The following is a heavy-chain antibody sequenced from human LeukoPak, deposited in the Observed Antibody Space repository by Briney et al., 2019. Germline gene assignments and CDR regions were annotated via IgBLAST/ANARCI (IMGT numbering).Heavy chain of an antibody. CDR1: GGSISSYC. J-gene: IGHJ3*02. Sequence: PSETLCLTCTASGGSISSYCWSWIRQPPGKGLEWVGTIYYSGSTNYNLSLESRVTISVDTSKNHFSLKLSSVTAADTALYYCARDSNRDAFDIWGQGTMVTVSS. D-gene: IGHD1-14*01. CDR3: ARDSNRDAFDI. V-gene: IGHV4-59*01. CDR2: IYYSGST.